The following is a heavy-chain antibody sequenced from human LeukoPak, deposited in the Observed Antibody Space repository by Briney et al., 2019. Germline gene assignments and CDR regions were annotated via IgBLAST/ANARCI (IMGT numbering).Heavy chain of an antibody. Sequence: ASVKVSCKGSGYTFTDYYMHWVRQAPGQGLEWMGWIYPNRGGTNYAQKFQGRVTMTRDTSINTAYMELSRLRSDDTAVYYCARAYDGSGNLDYWGQGTLVTV. CDR1: GYTFTDYY. CDR3: ARAYDGSGNLDY. J-gene: IGHJ4*02. CDR2: IYPNRGGT. D-gene: IGHD3-22*01. V-gene: IGHV1-2*02.